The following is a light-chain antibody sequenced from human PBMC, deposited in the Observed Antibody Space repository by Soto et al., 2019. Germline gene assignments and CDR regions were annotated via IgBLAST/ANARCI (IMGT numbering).Light chain of an antibody. CDR3: SSYTSGSTFYV. V-gene: IGLV2-14*01. CDR2: DVR. Sequence: QSVLTQPASVSGSPGQSITISCTGTSSDIGGYNYVSWFQQHPGKAPKLMISDVRNRPSGVSNRFSGSKSGNTASLTISGLQAEDEADYYCSSYTSGSTFYVFGSGTKVTVL. J-gene: IGLJ1*01. CDR1: SSDIGGYNY.